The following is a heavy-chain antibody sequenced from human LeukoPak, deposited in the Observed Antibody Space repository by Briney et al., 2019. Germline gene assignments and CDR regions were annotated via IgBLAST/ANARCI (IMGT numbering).Heavy chain of an antibody. V-gene: IGHV3-72*01. D-gene: IGHD1/OR15-1a*01. CDR1: RFKFSDHY. Sequence: GGSLTLFCAASRFKFSDHYVVWLPQAPGKGREWVGRSRNKASSYTTEYSASVEGRFNISIDVSESTLYLQMNSVRTEDTAVCYCGRIAINANNGMDVWGQGTTVTVSS. CDR2: SRNKASSYTT. CDR3: GRIAINANNGMDV. J-gene: IGHJ6*02.